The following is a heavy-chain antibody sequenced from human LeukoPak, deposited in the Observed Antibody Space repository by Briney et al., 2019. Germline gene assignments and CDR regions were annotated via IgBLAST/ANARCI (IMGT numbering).Heavy chain of an antibody. D-gene: IGHD2-21*02. V-gene: IGHV3-74*01. CDR2: INIDGSST. Sequence: LTGGSLRLSCAASGFPFSSYWMHWARQAPGKGLVWVSRINIDGSSTSHTDSVKGRFTISRDTAKKTVYLQMNSLRAGDTAVYYCARLRSYCGGDCYPYAFDIWGQGTMVTVSS. CDR3: ARLRSYCGGDCYPYAFDI. CDR1: GFPFSSYW. J-gene: IGHJ3*02.